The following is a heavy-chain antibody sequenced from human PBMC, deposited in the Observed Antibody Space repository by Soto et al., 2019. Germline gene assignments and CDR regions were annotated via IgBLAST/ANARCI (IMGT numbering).Heavy chain of an antibody. J-gene: IGHJ6*02. CDR2: IYYSGNT. CDR3: ARDPSYGDYSYYGMDV. Sequence: QVQLQESGPGLVKPSQTLSLTCTVSGGSINGGGYYWSWIRQHPGKGLEWIGAIYYSGNTYYSPSLKSRVTISVDTSKNRFSLRLACVTPADTAVYYCARDPSYGDYSYYGMDVWGQGTTITVSS. CDR1: GGSINGGGYY. V-gene: IGHV4-31*03. D-gene: IGHD4-17*01.